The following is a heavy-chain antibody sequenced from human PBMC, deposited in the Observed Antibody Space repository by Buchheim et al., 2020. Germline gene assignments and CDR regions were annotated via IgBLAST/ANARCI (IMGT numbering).Heavy chain of an antibody. CDR1: GFTFSSYA. V-gene: IGHV3-30*04. D-gene: IGHD3-10*01. CDR2: ISYDGSNK. CDR3: ARDPRITSYGMDV. J-gene: IGHJ6*02. Sequence: QVQLVESGGGVVQPGRSLRLSCAASGFTFSSYAMHWVRQAPGKGLEWVAVISYDGSNKYYADSVKGRLTISRENYKNTLYLQMNSLRAEDTAVYYCARDPRITSYGMDVWGQGTT.